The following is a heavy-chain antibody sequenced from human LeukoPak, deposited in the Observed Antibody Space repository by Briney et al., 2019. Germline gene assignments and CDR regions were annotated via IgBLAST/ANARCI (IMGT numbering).Heavy chain of an antibody. J-gene: IGHJ6*03. Sequence: GGSLRLSCEASEFTFSRFAMSWIRQPPGTGLEWVSTLSGSGGATYYADSVKGRFTTSRDNSKDTLYLQMDNLRADDTAVYYCAKHLGSHSFLFYYMDDWAKGTSVIVSS. V-gene: IGHV3-23*01. D-gene: IGHD2-21*01. CDR1: EFTFSRFA. CDR3: AKHLGSHSFLFYYMDD. CDR2: LSGSGGAT.